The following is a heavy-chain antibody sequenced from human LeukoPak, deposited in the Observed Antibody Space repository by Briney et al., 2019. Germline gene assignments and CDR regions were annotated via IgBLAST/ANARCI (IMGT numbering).Heavy chain of an antibody. Sequence: SETLSLTCTVSGGSISSYYWSWIRQPPGKGLEWIGYIYYSGSTNYNPSLKSRVTISVDTSKNQFSLKLSSVTAADTAVYYCARVGTYDSGSYLSWLDYWGQGTLVTVSS. CDR3: ARVGTYDSGSYLSWLDY. CDR1: GGSISSYY. J-gene: IGHJ4*02. V-gene: IGHV4-59*01. CDR2: IYYSGST. D-gene: IGHD3-10*01.